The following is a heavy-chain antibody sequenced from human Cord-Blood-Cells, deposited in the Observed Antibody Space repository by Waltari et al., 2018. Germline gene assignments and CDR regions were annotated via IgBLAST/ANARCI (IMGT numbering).Heavy chain of an antibody. J-gene: IGHJ3*02. CDR1: GFTFSSYA. Sequence: QVQLVESGGGVVQPGRSLRLSCAASGFTFSSYAMHWVRQAPGKGLEWVAVISYEGSNKYYADYVKGRFTISRDNSKNTLYLQMNSLRAEDTAVYYCARVLLTDDAFDIWGQGTMVTVSS. CDR3: ARVLLTDDAFDI. V-gene: IGHV3-30-3*01. CDR2: ISYEGSNK. D-gene: IGHD7-27*01.